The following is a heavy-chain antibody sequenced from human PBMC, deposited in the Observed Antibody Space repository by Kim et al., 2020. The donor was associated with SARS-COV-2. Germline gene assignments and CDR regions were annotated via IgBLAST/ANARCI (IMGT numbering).Heavy chain of an antibody. CDR2: ISSSSSYI. J-gene: IGHJ5*02. CDR1: GFTFSSYS. Sequence: GGSLRLSCAASGFTFSSYSMNWVRQAPGKGLEWVSSISSSSSYIYYADSVKGRFTISRDNAKNSLYLQMNSLRAEDTAVYYCARGKWCSSTSCYGRNWFDPWGQGTLVTVSS. D-gene: IGHD2-2*01. CDR3: ARGKWCSSTSCYGRNWFDP. V-gene: IGHV3-21*01.